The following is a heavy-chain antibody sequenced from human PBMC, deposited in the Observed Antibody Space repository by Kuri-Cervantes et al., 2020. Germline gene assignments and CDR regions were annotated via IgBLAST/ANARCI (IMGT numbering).Heavy chain of an antibody. D-gene: IGHD5-18*01. CDR3: ATLDTAVGGSYYNYYGMDV. Sequence: GSLRLSCAVYGGSFSGYYWSWIRQPPGKGLEWIGSIYQSGSTYYNPSLKSRVSISVDTSKNQFALKLTSVTAADTAIYYCATLDTAVGGSYYNYYGMDVWGQGTTVTVS. CDR2: IYQSGST. J-gene: IGHJ6*02. V-gene: IGHV4-34*01. CDR1: GGSFSGYY.